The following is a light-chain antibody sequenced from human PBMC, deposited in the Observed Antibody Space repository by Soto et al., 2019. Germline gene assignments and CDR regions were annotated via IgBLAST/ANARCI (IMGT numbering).Light chain of an antibody. Sequence: QSVLTQPHSVSGAPGQRVTISSTGSRSNIGAGYDVHWYQQLPGIAPKLLIYDNNNRPSGVPDRVSGSKSGTSASLAITGLQAEDQADYYCQSYDGSLSGFVFGTGTKLTVL. CDR2: DNN. J-gene: IGLJ1*01. CDR1: RSNIGAGYD. CDR3: QSYDGSLSGFV. V-gene: IGLV1-40*01.